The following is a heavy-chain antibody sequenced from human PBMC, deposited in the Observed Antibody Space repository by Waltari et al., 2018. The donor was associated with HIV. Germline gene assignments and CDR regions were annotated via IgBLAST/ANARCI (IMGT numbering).Heavy chain of an antibody. V-gene: IGHV3-23*05. CDR2: IKYSGGSS. D-gene: IGHD4-17*01. J-gene: IGHJ4*02. Sequence: EVQLLESGGGLVQPGESLRLSCAASGFIFSSYAISWVRQAPGKGLEWVSAIKYSGGSSFDADTVKGRFTISRDNSKKTLYLQLNSLRAQDTAIYYCAKLAGDSELDYWGQGTLVIVSS. CDR1: GFIFSSYA. CDR3: AKLAGDSELDY.